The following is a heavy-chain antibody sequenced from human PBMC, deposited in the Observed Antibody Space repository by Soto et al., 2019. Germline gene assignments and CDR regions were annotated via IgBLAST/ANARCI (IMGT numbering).Heavy chain of an antibody. D-gene: IGHD3-22*01. CDR1: GGTFTYYG. J-gene: IGHJ5*02. Sequence: QVQLVQSGAEVKRPGSSVKLSCKASGGTFTYYGISWVRQAPGQGLEWMGGIIPIIGPATYAQKFQGRLTITADQYASTAYMELSGLGSEDTALYYCARDLGTTIAGPPRRETYGWLDPWGQGTLVTVSS. V-gene: IGHV1-69*01. CDR2: IIPIIGPA. CDR3: ARDLGTTIAGPPRRETYGWLDP.